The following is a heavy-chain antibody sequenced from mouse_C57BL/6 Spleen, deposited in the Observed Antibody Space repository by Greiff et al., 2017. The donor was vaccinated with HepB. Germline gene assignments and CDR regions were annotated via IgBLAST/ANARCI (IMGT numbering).Heavy chain of an antibody. V-gene: IGHV5-9*01. J-gene: IGHJ3*01. CDR2: ISGGGGNT. D-gene: IGHD2-4*01. Sequence: EVKLVESGGGLVKPGGSLKLSCAASGFTFSSYTMSWVRQTPEKRLEWVATISGGGGNTYYPDSVKGRFTISRDNAKNTLYLQMSSLRSEDTALYYCARHPLYDYDVAWFAYWGQGTLVTVSA. CDR3: ARHPLYDYDVAWFAY. CDR1: GFTFSSYT.